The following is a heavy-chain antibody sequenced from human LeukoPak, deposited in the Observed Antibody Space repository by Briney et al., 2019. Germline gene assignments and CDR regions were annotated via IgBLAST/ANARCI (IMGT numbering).Heavy chain of an antibody. CDR2: IYYSGST. V-gene: IGHV4-39*07. CDR1: GGSISSSSYY. J-gene: IGHJ4*02. D-gene: IGHD3-3*01. CDR3: ARACEYYEFWSGYRDEVYYFDY. Sequence: SETLSLTCTVSGGSISSSSYYWGWIRQPPGKGLEWIGSIYYSGSTYYNPSLKSRVTISVDTSKNQFSLKLSSVTAADTAVYYCARACEYYEFWSGYRDEVYYFDYWGQGTLVTVSS.